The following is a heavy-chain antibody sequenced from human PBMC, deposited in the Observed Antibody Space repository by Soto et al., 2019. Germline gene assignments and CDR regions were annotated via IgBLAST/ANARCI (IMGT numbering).Heavy chain of an antibody. CDR2: IWYDGSNK. Sequence: GGSLRLSCAASGFTFSSYGMHWVRQAPGKGLEWVAVIWYDGSNKYYADSVKGRFTISRDNSKNTLYLQMNSLRAEDTAVYYCARGKSGWVSKAFDIWGQGKMVTVSS. V-gene: IGHV3-33*01. CDR1: GFTFSSYG. CDR3: ARGKSGWVSKAFDI. D-gene: IGHD6-19*01. J-gene: IGHJ3*02.